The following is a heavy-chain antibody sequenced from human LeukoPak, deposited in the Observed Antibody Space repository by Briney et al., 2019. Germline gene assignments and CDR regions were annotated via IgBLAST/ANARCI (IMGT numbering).Heavy chain of an antibody. CDR3: ARTPAVVEVAVAGYSPY. V-gene: IGHV4-39*07. Sequence: SETLSLTCTVSGGSISSSSYYWGRIRQPPGKGLEWIGSIYYSGSTYYNPSLKSRVTISVDTSKNQFSLKLSSVTAADTAVYYCARTPAVVEVAVAGYSPYWGQGTLVTVSS. CDR2: IYYSGST. CDR1: GGSISSSSYY. D-gene: IGHD6-19*01. J-gene: IGHJ4*02.